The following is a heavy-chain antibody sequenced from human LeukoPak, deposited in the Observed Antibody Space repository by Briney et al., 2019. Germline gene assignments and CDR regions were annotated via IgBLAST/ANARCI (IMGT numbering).Heavy chain of an antibody. D-gene: IGHD2-2*01. CDR1: GGSISSHY. V-gene: IGHV4-59*11. CDR3: ARAVSTSWTYYYYYFYMDV. Sequence: SETLSLTCTVSGGSISSHYWRWIRQPPGKALEWIGYIYYRGSTNYNPSLKGRVTISVDTSKNQFSLKLSSVTAADTAVYYCARAVSTSWTYYYYYFYMDVWGKGTTVTVSS. J-gene: IGHJ6*03. CDR2: IYYRGST.